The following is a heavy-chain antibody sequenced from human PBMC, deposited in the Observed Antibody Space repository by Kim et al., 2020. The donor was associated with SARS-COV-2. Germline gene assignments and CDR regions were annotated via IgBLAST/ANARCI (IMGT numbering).Heavy chain of an antibody. V-gene: IGHV3-33*05. J-gene: IGHJ4*01. D-gene: IGHD4-17*01. CDR1: GFTFSRYG. CDR2: ISYDGSNK. CDR3: ARDGPQDYGDYGGYFDY. Sequence: GGSLRLSRAASGFTFSRYGMHWVRQAPGKGLEWVAVISYDGSNKYYADSVTGRFTISRDNSKNTLYRQMNSLRAEDTAVYYCARDGPQDYGDYGGYFDYCGHATLVTVSS.